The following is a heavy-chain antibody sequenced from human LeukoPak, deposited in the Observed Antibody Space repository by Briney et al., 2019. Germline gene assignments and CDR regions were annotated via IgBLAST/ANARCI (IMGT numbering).Heavy chain of an antibody. J-gene: IGHJ3*02. Sequence: PGGSLRLSCAASGFTFSSYWMTWVRQAPGKGLEWVANINEDGSVEHYVDSVKGRFTISRDNAKSSLSLQMSSLRAEDTAVYYCARDQSPQYTETTWYDAFDIWGQGTMVTVSS. CDR2: INEDGSVE. V-gene: IGHV3-7*01. CDR3: ARDQSPQYTETTWYDAFDI. CDR1: GFTFSSYW. D-gene: IGHD2-15*01.